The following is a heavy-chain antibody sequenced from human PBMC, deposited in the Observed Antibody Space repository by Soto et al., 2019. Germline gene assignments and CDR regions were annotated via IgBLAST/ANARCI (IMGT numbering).Heavy chain of an antibody. J-gene: IGHJ6*02. CDR3: ARDPNIVATMGSIYYYYGMDV. CDR1: GFAFSVTC. D-gene: IGHD5-12*01. CDR2: IKQDRSEK. Sequence: GGSLRLSCAASGFAFSVTCMSWIRQAPGKGLEWVANIKQDRSEKYYVDSVKGRFTISRDNAKNSLYLQMNSLRAEDTAVYYCARDPNIVATMGSIYYYYGMDVWGQGTTVTVSS. V-gene: IGHV3-7*01.